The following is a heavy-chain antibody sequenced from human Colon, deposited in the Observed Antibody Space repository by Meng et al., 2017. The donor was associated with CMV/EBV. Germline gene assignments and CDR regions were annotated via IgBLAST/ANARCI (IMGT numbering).Heavy chain of an antibody. CDR3: ARVVRRELKTRYYYYYGMDV. CDR1: GGSFSGYY. Sequence: SETLSLTCADYGGSFSGYYWSWIRQPPGKGLEWIGEINHSGSTNYNPSLKSRVTISVDTSKNQFSLKLSSVTAADTAVYYCARVVRRELKTRYYYYYGMDVWGQGTTVTVSS. D-gene: IGHD1-26*01. V-gene: IGHV4-34*01. CDR2: INHSGST. J-gene: IGHJ6*02.